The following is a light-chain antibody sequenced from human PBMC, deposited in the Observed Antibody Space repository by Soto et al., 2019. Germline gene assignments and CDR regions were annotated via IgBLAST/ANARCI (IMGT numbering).Light chain of an antibody. Sequence: DIQMTQSPSSLSASVGDRVTITCRASRSISSYLNWYQQKPGKAPKLLIYAASSLQSGVPSRFSGSGSGTDFTLTISSLQPEDFATYYCQKYNSAPRTFGQGTKVDIK. V-gene: IGKV1-39*01. J-gene: IGKJ1*01. CDR2: AAS. CDR1: RSISSY. CDR3: QKYNSAPRT.